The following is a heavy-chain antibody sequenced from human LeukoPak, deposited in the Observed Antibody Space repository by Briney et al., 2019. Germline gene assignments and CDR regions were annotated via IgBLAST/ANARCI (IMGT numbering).Heavy chain of an antibody. CDR3: AKDLHGSGTYFDY. V-gene: IGHV3-23*01. CDR1: GFTFSTYA. CDR2: ISGGGDGT. Sequence: GGSLRLSCAASGFTFSTYAMTWVRQAPGKGLEWVSTISGGGDGTHYVDSVKGRFTISRDNSKNTLYLQMSNLRADDTAVYYCAKDLHGSGTYFDYWGQGTLVPVSS. J-gene: IGHJ4*02. D-gene: IGHD3-10*01.